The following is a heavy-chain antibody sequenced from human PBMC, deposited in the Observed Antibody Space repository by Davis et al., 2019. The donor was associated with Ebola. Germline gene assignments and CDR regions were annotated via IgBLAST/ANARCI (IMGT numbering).Heavy chain of an antibody. CDR3: ARVENYWPSDFFDL. Sequence: GESLKISCAASGFTVSSNYMTWVRQAPGRGLEWVSLLYSGDSTYYADSVKGRFTISRDNSKNTLYLQMNSLRAEDTAVYYCARVENYWPSDFFDLWGHGTMVTVSS. V-gene: IGHV3-66*02. CDR1: GFTVSSNY. D-gene: IGHD1-7*01. CDR2: LYSGDST. J-gene: IGHJ3*01.